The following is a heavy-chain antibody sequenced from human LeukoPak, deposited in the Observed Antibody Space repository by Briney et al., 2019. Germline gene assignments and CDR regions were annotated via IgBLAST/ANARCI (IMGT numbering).Heavy chain of an antibody. J-gene: IGHJ6*03. Sequence: GGSLRLSCAASGFTFSSYGMHWVRQAPGKGLEGVAVIWYDGSNKYYADSVTGRFTISRDNSKNTLYLQMNSLRAEDTAVYYCAKKHHPIAVVPAAIPHYYMDVWGKGTTVTVSS. CDR2: IWYDGSNK. D-gene: IGHD2-2*02. V-gene: IGHV3-33*06. CDR1: GFTFSSYG. CDR3: AKKHHPIAVVPAAIPHYYMDV.